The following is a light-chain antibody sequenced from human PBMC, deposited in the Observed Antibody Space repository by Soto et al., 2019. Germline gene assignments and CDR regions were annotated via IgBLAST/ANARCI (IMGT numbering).Light chain of an antibody. CDR1: PGAVIRSQY. CDR2: NTS. J-gene: IGLJ3*02. V-gene: IGLV7-43*01. CDR3: LLFCRGAQVWV. Sequence: QTVVTQEPSLTMCPGGTVTLPCASYPGAVIRSQYPNWFTQKPGQPPRTLIHNTSNTHSWTPARVSGSLLGGKAALAVSDVQPDDEADYYCLLFCRGAQVWVFGWGTKFTVL.